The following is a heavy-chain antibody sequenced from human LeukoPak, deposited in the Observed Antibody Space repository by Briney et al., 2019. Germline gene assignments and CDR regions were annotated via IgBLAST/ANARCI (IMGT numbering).Heavy chain of an antibody. CDR2: IKQDGSAK. CDR1: GFTFSDYW. Sequence: GGSLRLSCAASGFTFSDYWMHWVRQAPGKGLEWVANIKQDGSAKYYVDSVKGRFTISGDNAKNSLYLQMNSLRAEDTAVYYCARRYFDSWGQGTLVTVSS. J-gene: IGHJ4*02. CDR3: ARRYFDS. V-gene: IGHV3-7*03.